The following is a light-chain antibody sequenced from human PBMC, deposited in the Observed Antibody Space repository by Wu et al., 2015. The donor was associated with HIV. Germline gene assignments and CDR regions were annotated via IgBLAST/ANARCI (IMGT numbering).Light chain of an antibody. CDR1: QSVSSSY. CDR2: GAS. CDR3: QLYGTSRYS. J-gene: IGKJ2*03. Sequence: EIVLTQSPGTLSLSPGERATLSCRASQSVSSSYLAWYQQKAGQAPRLLIYGASSRATGIPDRFSGSGSGTDFTLTISRLEPEDFAVYYCQLYGTSRYSFGQGTKLEIK. V-gene: IGKV3-20*01.